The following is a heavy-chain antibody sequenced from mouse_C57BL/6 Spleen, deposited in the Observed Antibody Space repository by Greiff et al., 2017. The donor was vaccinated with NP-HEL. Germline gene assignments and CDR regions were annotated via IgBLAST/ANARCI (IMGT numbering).Heavy chain of an antibody. CDR2: IYPGSGST. D-gene: IGHD2-1*01. Sequence: QVQLQQPGTELVKPGASVKLSCKASGFTFTSYWITWVKQRPGQGLEWIGDIYPGSGSTNYNEKFKSKATLTVDTSSSTAYMQLSSLTSEDSAVYYCARGDGNSPWGQGTLVTVSA. V-gene: IGHV1-55*01. CDR1: GFTFTSYW. CDR3: ARGDGNSP. J-gene: IGHJ3*01.